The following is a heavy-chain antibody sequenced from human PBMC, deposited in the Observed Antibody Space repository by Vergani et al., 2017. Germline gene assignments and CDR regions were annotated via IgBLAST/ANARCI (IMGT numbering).Heavy chain of an antibody. J-gene: IGHJ4*02. CDR2: MSGSGGST. Sequence: EVQLLESGGGWVQRGGSLRLSCAASGFTFSSYAMSWVRQAPGKGLEWVSAMSGSGGSTYYVDSVKGRFTISRDNSKNTLYLQMNSLRAEDTAVYYCAKAQGYCSGGTCPAGFYPFGFDYWGQGTLVTVSS. V-gene: IGHV3-23*01. D-gene: IGHD2-15*01. CDR1: GFTFSSYA. CDR3: AKAQGYCSGGTCPAGFYPFGFDY.